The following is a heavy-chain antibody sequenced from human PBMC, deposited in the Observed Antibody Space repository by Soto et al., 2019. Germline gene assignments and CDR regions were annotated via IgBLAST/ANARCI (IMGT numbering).Heavy chain of an antibody. CDR1: GDSLTSGGYY. CDR3: ARDYYGAGSQYYYYGMEV. CDR2: IYHSGGA. D-gene: IGHD3-10*01. Sequence: PSETLSLTCTVSGDSLTSGGYYWSWLRQPPGKGLEWIGYIYHSGGASYNPSLRGRAVISIDTSKSQFSLRLNAVTAADTATYYCARDYYGAGSQYYYYGMEVWGQGTTVTVSS. J-gene: IGHJ6*02. V-gene: IGHV4-31*03.